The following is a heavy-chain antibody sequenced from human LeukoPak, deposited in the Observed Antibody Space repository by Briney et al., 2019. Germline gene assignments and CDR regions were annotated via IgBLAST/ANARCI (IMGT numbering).Heavy chain of an antibody. V-gene: IGHV3-23*01. D-gene: IGHD6-13*01. CDR2: ISGSGGST. CDR3: AKDNEYSSSWYGY. CDR1: GFTFSSYA. Sequence: GGSLRLSCAASGFTFSSYAMSWVRQAPGKGLEWISAISGSGGSTYYADSVKGRFTISRDNSKNTLYLQMNSLRAEDTAVYYCAKDNEYSSSWYGYWGQGTLVTVSS. J-gene: IGHJ4*02.